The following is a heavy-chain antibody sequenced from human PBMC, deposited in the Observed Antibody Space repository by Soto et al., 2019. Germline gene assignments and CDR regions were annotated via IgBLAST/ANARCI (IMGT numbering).Heavy chain of an antibody. CDR1: GFTFSSYS. CDR2: ISSSSSYI. V-gene: IGHV3-21*01. Sequence: GGSLRLSCAASGFTFSSYSMNWVRQAPGKGLEWVSSISSSSSYIYYADSVKGRFTISRDNAKNSLYLQMNSLRAEDTAVYYCARDRGSWNDFTSFDYWGQGTLVTVSS. CDR3: ARDRGSWNDFTSFDY. D-gene: IGHD1-1*01. J-gene: IGHJ4*02.